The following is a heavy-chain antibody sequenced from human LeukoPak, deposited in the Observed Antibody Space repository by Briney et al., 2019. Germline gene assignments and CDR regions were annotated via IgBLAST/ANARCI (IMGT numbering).Heavy chain of an antibody. Sequence: GGSLRLSCAASGFTFSSYAMSWVRQAPGKGLEWVSAISGSGGSTYYADSVKGRFTISRDNSKNTLYLQINSLRAEDTAVYYCAKDRENHIVATNLDYWGQGTLVTVSS. D-gene: IGHD5-12*01. CDR2: ISGSGGST. CDR1: GFTFSSYA. CDR3: AKDRENHIVATNLDY. J-gene: IGHJ4*02. V-gene: IGHV3-23*01.